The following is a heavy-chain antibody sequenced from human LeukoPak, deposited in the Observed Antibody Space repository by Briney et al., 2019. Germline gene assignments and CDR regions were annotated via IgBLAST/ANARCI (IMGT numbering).Heavy chain of an antibody. CDR3: ARGFTIFGVVNDAFDI. V-gene: IGHV3-74*01. Sequence: GGSLRLSCAASGFTFSNYWIHWVRQAPGKGLVWVSRINSDGSSTSYADSVKGRLTISRDNAKNTLYLQMNSLRAEDTAVYYCARGFTIFGVVNDAFDIWGQGTMVTVSS. J-gene: IGHJ3*02. D-gene: IGHD3-3*01. CDR2: INSDGSST. CDR1: GFTFSNYW.